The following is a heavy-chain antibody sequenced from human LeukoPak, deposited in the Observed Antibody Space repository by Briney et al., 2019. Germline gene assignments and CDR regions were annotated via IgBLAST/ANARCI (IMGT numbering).Heavy chain of an antibody. CDR2: IYTSGST. V-gene: IGHV4-4*09. J-gene: IGHJ5*02. CDR3: ARGLDCSSTSCKTFNWFDP. Sequence: SETLSLTCTVSGGSISSYYWSWIRQPPGKGLEWIGYIYTSGSTNYNPSLKSRVTISVDTSKNQFSLKLSSVTAADTAVYYCARGLDCSSTSCKTFNWFDPWGQGTLVTVSS. D-gene: IGHD2-2*01. CDR1: GGSISSYY.